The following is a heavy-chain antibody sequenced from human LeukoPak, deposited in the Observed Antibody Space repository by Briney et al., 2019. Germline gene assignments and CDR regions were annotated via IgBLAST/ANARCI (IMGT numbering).Heavy chain of an antibody. J-gene: IGHJ4*02. CDR1: GFTFSSYA. CDR3: ASSGSYRFDY. Sequence: GGSLRLSCAASGFTFSSYAMHWVRQAPGKGLEWVAVISYDGSNKYYADSVKGRFTISRDNSKNTLYLQMNSLRAEDTAVYYCASSGSYRFDYWGQGTLVTVSS. V-gene: IGHV3-30-3*01. CDR2: ISYDGSNK. D-gene: IGHD1-26*01.